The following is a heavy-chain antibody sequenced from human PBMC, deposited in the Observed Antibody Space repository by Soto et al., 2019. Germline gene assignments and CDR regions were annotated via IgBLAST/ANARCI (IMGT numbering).Heavy chain of an antibody. CDR3: AKANGYRYGLSGGGDFDY. V-gene: IGHV3-23*01. J-gene: IGHJ4*02. Sequence: EVQLLESGGGLVQPGGSLRLSCAASGFTFSSYAMSWVRQAPGKGLEWVSGISGSGGSAYYADSVKGRFTISRDNSKNTLYLQMNSLRAEDTAVYYCAKANGYRYGLSGGGDFDYWGQGTLVTVSS. CDR1: GFTFSSYA. D-gene: IGHD5-18*01. CDR2: ISGSGGSA.